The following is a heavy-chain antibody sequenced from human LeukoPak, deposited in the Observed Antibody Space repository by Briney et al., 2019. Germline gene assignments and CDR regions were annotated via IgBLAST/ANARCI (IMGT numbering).Heavy chain of an antibody. CDR1: GFTVSSNY. J-gene: IGHJ4*02. CDR3: ARIGHYSNYAFDY. D-gene: IGHD4-11*01. Sequence: GGSLRLSCAASGFTVSSNYMSWVRQAPGKGLEWVSVIYIGGSTYYADSVKGRFTISRDTSKNTLYLQMNSLRAEDTAVYYCARIGHYSNYAFDYWGQGTLVPVSS. V-gene: IGHV3-53*01. CDR2: IYIGGST.